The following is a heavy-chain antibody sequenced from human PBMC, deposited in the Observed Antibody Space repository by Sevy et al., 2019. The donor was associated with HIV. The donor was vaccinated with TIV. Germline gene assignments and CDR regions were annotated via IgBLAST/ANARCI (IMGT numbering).Heavy chain of an antibody. CDR3: AKDGLHSGDFEYFQD. D-gene: IGHD2-21*02. V-gene: IGHV3-23*01. J-gene: IGHJ1*01. CDR2: MTGSGSIT. CDR1: GFTFSSYA. Sequence: GGSLRLSCAASGFTFSSYAMTWVRQAPGKGLDWVSSMTGSGSITYYGDSVKGRFTISRDNSKNTLYLQMNNPRVEDTALYYCAKDGLHSGDFEYFQDWGQGTLVTVSS.